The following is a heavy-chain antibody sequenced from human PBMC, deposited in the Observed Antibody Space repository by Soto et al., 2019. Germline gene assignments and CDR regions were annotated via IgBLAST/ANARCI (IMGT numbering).Heavy chain of an antibody. CDR2: ISYDGSNK. V-gene: IGHV3-30*18. Sequence: GGSLRLSCAASGFTFSSYGMHWVRQAPGKGLEWVAVISYDGSNKYYADSVKGRFTISRDNSKNTLYLQMNSLRAEDTAVYYCAKDRAIKEYYAFDIWGQGTMVTVSS. J-gene: IGHJ3*02. CDR3: AKDRAIKEYYAFDI. CDR1: GFTFSSYG.